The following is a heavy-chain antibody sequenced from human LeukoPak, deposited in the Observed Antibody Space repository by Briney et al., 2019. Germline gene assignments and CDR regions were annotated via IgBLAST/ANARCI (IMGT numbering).Heavy chain of an antibody. CDR1: GVSISAYY. V-gene: IGHV4-4*07. CDR3: ARDPTTVTTIFDS. D-gene: IGHD4-17*01. CDR2: IYPGESIYASENT. Sequence: SETLSLTCSVSGVSISAYYWSWIRQPAGKGLEWIGRIYPGESIYASENTNYNPSLKSRVSMSGDTSKNQVSLKLRSVTAADSAVYYCARDPTTVTTIFDSWGQGTLVTVSS. J-gene: IGHJ4*02.